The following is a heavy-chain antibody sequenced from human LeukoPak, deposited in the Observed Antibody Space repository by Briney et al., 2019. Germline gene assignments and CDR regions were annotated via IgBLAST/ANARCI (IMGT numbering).Heavy chain of an antibody. V-gene: IGHV1-46*01. Sequence: GASVKVSCKASGYTFTYHFMHWVRQAPGQGLEWMGIINPSGGSTSYAQKFQGRVTMTRDTSTSTAYMELRSLRSDDTAVYYCARDGHRRYYYESSDYRFDYWGQGTLVTVSS. J-gene: IGHJ4*02. CDR1: GYTFTYHF. D-gene: IGHD3-22*01. CDR2: INPSGGST. CDR3: ARDGHRRYYYESSDYRFDY.